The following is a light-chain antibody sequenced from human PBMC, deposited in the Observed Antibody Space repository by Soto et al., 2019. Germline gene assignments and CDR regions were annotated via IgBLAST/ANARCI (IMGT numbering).Light chain of an antibody. CDR3: QQYDIWPPT. CDR2: GAS. J-gene: IGKJ1*01. CDR1: QSVSTN. Sequence: EIVMKPSPSILSVSPGERATLSCRASQSVSTNLAWFQQKPGQTPRLLFNGASTRATGIPARFTGSGSGTEFILTISSLQSEDFAVYYCQQYDIWPPTFGQGTKV. V-gene: IGKV3-15*01.